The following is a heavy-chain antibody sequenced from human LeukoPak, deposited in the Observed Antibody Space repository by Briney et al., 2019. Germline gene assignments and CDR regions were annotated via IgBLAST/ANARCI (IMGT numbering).Heavy chain of an antibody. CDR1: GGTFSSYA. Sequence: ASVKVSCKASGGTFSSYAISWVRQAPGQGLEWMGGIIPIFGTANYAQKFQGRVTITADESTSTAYMELSSLRSEDTAVYYCARLNYGGNSIVWDYWGQGTLVTVSS. CDR3: ARLNYGGNSIVWDY. J-gene: IGHJ4*02. D-gene: IGHD4-23*01. CDR2: IIPIFGTA. V-gene: IGHV1-69*13.